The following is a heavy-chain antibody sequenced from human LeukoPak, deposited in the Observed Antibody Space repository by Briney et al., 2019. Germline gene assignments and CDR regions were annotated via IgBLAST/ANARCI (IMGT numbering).Heavy chain of an antibody. CDR2: INPSGGST. V-gene: IGHV1-46*01. CDR3: ASSGIVATYGSGSYFNFDY. CDR1: GYTLTSYY. Sequence: ASVKVSCKASGYTLTSYYMHWVRQAPGQGLEWMGIINPSGGSTSYAQKFQGRVTITADKSTSTAYMELSSLRSEDTAVYYCASSGIVATYGSGSYFNFDYWGQGTLVTVSS. J-gene: IGHJ4*02. D-gene: IGHD3-10*01.